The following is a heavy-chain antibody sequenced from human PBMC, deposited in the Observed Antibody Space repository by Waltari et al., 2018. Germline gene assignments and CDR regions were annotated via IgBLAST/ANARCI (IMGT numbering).Heavy chain of an antibody. D-gene: IGHD6-19*01. J-gene: IGHJ4*02. CDR3: ARQSGLVAGDF. V-gene: IGHV1-2*06. CDR1: GYPLVGYF. Sequence: QVQLVQSGAEVKKPGASVKVSCKASGYPLVGYFIHWVRQAPGQGLEWMGRINPKTGGTNYTQVFQGRVTMTRDTSISTVYMELTGLRSDDTAVYYCARQSGLVAGDFWGLGTLVTVSS. CDR2: INPKTGGT.